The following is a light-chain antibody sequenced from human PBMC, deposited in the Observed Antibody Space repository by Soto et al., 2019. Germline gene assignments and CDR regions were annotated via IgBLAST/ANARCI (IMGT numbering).Light chain of an antibody. CDR1: QGISSY. CDR3: QQLNSYPPT. CDR2: AAS. Sequence: IQLTQSPSSLSASVGDRVTITCRASQGISSYLAWYQQKPGKAPKLLIYAASTLQSGVPSRFSGSGSGTDFTLTISSLQPEEFATYYCQQLNSYPPTFGGGTKVYIK. V-gene: IGKV1-9*01. J-gene: IGKJ4*01.